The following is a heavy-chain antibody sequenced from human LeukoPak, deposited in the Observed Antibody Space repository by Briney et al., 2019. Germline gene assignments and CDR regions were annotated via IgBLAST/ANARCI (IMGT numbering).Heavy chain of an antibody. Sequence: GGPLRLSCAASGFSLSSYSMNWVRQAPGKGLEWVSSITISSSFIYYADSVKGRFTISRDNAKSSLFLQMNSLRAEDTAVYFCARDGHGDGFLTGYSYFGMDVWGQGTTVTVSS. CDR2: ITISSSFI. J-gene: IGHJ6*02. D-gene: IGHD3-9*01. CDR1: GFSLSSYS. V-gene: IGHV3-21*01. CDR3: ARDGHGDGFLTGYSYFGMDV.